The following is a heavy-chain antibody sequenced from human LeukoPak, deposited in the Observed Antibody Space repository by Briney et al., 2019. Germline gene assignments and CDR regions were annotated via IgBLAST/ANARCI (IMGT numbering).Heavy chain of an antibody. Sequence: PSETLSLTCTVSGGSISSYYWSWIRQPPGKGLEWIGYIYYSGSTNYNPSHKRRVTISVETSKKQSTQKLRSLTAATAAGKYRARSGSNSWHRFDYWGEGTLVSVSS. J-gene: IGHJ4*02. CDR3: ARSGSNSWHRFDY. CDR1: GGSISSYY. V-gene: IGHV4-59*01. D-gene: IGHD6-13*01. CDR2: IYYSGST.